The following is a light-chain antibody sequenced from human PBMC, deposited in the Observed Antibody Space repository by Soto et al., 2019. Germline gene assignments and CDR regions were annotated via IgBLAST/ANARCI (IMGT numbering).Light chain of an antibody. J-gene: IGKJ2*01. CDR2: GAS. Sequence: EIVMTQSPATLSVSPGERATLSCSASQSLRGNLAWYQHKPGQAPRLLILGASRRATGVPARFSGSGSGTDFTLTISSLQSEDVAVYYCQEYNNWPPFTFGQGTK. CDR3: QEYNNWPPFT. CDR1: QSLRGN. V-gene: IGKV3-15*01.